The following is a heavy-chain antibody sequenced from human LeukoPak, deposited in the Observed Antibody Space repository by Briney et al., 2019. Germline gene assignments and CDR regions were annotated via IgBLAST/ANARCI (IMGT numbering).Heavy chain of an antibody. J-gene: IGHJ4*02. Sequence: GGSLRLSCAASGFTFSSFEMKWVRQAPGKGLEWVSGINWNGGSTGYADSVKGRFTISRDNAKNSLYLQMNSLRAEDTALYYCARGGGYFDWLSSAFDYWGQGTPVTVSS. CDR3: ARGGGYFDWLSSAFDY. CDR1: GFTFSSFE. D-gene: IGHD3-9*01. V-gene: IGHV3-20*04. CDR2: INWNGGST.